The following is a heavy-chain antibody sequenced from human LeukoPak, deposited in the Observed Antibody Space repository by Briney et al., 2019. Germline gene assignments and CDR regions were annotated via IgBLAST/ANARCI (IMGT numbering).Heavy chain of an antibody. Sequence: SETLSLTCNVSGASISDYYWSWIRQSAGKGLEWIGRIYAAETDFNPSLKSRLTMSIDTSKNQFSLKLSSVTAADTAVYYCARVWFRAIIYYYYMDVWGKGTTVTVSS. J-gene: IGHJ6*03. V-gene: IGHV4-4*07. CDR3: ARVWFRAIIYYYYMDV. CDR1: GASISDYY. D-gene: IGHD5-24*01. CDR2: IYAAET.